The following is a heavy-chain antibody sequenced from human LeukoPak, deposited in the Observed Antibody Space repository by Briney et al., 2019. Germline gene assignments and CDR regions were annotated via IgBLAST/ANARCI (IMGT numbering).Heavy chain of an antibody. D-gene: IGHD6-19*01. CDR3: ARHASVDGNWPRPLDY. Sequence: PSETLSLTCTVSGGSISSSPYYWGWIRQPPGKVLEWIVNIYYSGSTYYNPSLKTRVTISVDTSKNQFSLKLTSVTAADTAVYYCARHASVDGNWPRPLDYWGQGSLVTVSS. CDR1: GGSISSSPYY. CDR2: IYYSGST. J-gene: IGHJ4*02. V-gene: IGHV4-39*01.